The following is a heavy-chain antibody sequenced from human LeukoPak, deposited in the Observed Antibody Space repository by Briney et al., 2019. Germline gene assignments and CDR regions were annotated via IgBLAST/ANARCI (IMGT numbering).Heavy chain of an antibody. CDR3: AKAGEWELLQDY. J-gene: IGHJ4*02. CDR2: ISYDGSNK. Sequence: GGSLRLSCAASGFTFSSYGMHWVRQAPGKGLEWVAVISYDGSNKYYADSVKGRFTISRDNSKNTLYLQMNSLRAEDTAVYYCAKAGEWELLQDYWGQGTLVTVSS. CDR1: GFTFSSYG. D-gene: IGHD1-26*01. V-gene: IGHV3-30*18.